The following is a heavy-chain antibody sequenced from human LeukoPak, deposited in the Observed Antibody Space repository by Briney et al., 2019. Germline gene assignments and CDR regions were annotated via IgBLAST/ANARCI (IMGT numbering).Heavy chain of an antibody. D-gene: IGHD1-20*01. CDR1: GGTFSSYA. CDR2: IIPIFGTA. Sequence: SVKVSCKASGGTFSSYAISWVRQVPGQGLEWMGGIIPIFGTANYAQKFQGRVTITADESTSTAYMELSSLRSEDTAVYYCARGISVTGTPGGWFDPWAREPWSPSPQ. V-gene: IGHV1-69*13. J-gene: IGHJ5*02. CDR3: ARGISVTGTPGGWFDP.